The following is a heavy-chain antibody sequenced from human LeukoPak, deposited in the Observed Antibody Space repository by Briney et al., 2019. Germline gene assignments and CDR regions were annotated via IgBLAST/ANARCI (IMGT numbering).Heavy chain of an antibody. D-gene: IGHD2-15*01. Sequence: GGSLRLSCAASGFTFSSSAMSWVRQAPGKGLEWVSAIGNNGGYTYYADSVQGRFTISRDNSKRTLCLQMNSLRAEDTAVYYCAKQLGYCSDGSCYFPYWGQGTLVTVSS. CDR1: GFTFSSSA. J-gene: IGHJ4*02. CDR3: AKQLGYCSDGSCYFPY. CDR2: IGNNGGYT. V-gene: IGHV3-23*01.